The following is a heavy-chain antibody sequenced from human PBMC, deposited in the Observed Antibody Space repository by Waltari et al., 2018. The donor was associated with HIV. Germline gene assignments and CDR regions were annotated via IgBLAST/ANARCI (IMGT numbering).Heavy chain of an antibody. CDR1: GGSIRSYY. Sequence: QVPLQESGPGLVKTPASLSLTCTVSGGSIRSYYWSWLRHLPGKGLEWIGYIYYSGSTKYNPSRKSRVTISVDTSKNQFSLKLSSVTAADTAVDYCARVNMHDSSGPFFDYWGQGTLVTVSS. J-gene: IGHJ4*02. D-gene: IGHD3-22*01. CDR2: IYYSGST. CDR3: ARVNMHDSSGPFFDY. V-gene: IGHV4-59*01.